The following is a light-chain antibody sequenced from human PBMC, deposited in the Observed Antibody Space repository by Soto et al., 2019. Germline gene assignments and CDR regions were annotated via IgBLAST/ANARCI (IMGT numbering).Light chain of an antibody. CDR1: SSDVGGYDY. Sequence: QSALTQPRSVSGSPGQSVTISCTGTSSDVGGYDYVSWYQQHPGKAPKLMIYGVSKRPSGVPDHFSGSKSGNTASLTISGLQAEDEADYCCCSFAGSYFYVFGTGTKLTVL. J-gene: IGLJ1*01. CDR3: CSFAGSYFYV. V-gene: IGLV2-11*01. CDR2: GVS.